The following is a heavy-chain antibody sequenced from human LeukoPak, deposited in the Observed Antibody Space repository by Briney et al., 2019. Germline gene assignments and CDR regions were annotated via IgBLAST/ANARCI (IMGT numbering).Heavy chain of an antibody. D-gene: IGHD3-3*01. J-gene: IGHJ4*02. Sequence: PGGSLRLSCAASGFAFSGCDMHWVRQASGKGLEWVGRITTKANRYATAYSASLQGRFTISRHDSKNTAYLQMNSLRTEDTAVYYCTTYKSGHYWCQGTLVTVSS. CDR2: ITTKANRYAT. V-gene: IGHV3-73*01. CDR1: GFAFSGCD. CDR3: TTYKSGHY.